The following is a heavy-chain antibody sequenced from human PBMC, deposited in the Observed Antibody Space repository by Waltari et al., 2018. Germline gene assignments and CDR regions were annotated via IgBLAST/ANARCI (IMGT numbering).Heavy chain of an antibody. D-gene: IGHD6-13*01. CDR2: ISGSGGST. V-gene: IGHV3-23*01. CDR1: AFTFRSYA. Sequence: EVQLLASGGGLVQPGGSLSLSCAASAFTFRSYAMSWVRQAPGKGLEWVSAISGSGGSTYYADSVKGRFTISRDNSKNTLYLQMNSLRAEDTAVYYCAKDRGLGAGTRYWGQGTLVTVSS. CDR3: AKDRGLGAGTRY. J-gene: IGHJ4*02.